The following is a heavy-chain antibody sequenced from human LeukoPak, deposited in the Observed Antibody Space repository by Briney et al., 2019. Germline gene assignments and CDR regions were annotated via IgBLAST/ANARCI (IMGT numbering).Heavy chain of an antibody. CDR3: ARAVVGDRLKLDY. V-gene: IGHV4-34*01. CDR1: GGSFSGYY. D-gene: IGHD4-17*01. Sequence: PSETLSLTCAVYGGSFSGYYWSWIRQPPGEGLEWIGEINHSGSTNYNPSLKSRVTISVDTSKNQFSLKLSSVTAADTAVYYCARAVVGDRLKLDYWGQGTLVTVSS. CDR2: INHSGST. J-gene: IGHJ4*02.